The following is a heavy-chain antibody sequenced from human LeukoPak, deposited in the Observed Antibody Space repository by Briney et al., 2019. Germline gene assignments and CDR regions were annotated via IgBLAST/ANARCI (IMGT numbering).Heavy chain of an antibody. J-gene: IGHJ4*02. CDR1: GYTFTSYY. CDR2: ITPIFRTP. CDR3: ARGWLAETTVVTPYNY. V-gene: IGHV1-69*13. Sequence: SVKVSCKASGYTFTSYYMHWVRQAPGQGLEWMGGITPIFRTPNYAQKFQGRVTITAVESMSTAYMELSSLRSEDTAVYYCARGWLAETTVVTPYNYWGQGTLVTVSS. D-gene: IGHD2-21*02.